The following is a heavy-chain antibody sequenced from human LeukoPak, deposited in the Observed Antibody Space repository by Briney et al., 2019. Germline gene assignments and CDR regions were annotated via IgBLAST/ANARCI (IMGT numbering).Heavy chain of an antibody. CDR1: GFTFNSYS. Sequence: GGSLRLSCAASGFTFNSYSMNWVRQAPGKGLEWVSYISSSSSTIYYADSVKGRFTIPRDNAKNSLYLQMNSLRAEDTAVYYCARDPQGITGTTYSPPLDYWGQGTLVTVSS. V-gene: IGHV3-48*01. CDR3: ARDPQGITGTTYSPPLDY. J-gene: IGHJ4*02. CDR2: ISSSSSTI. D-gene: IGHD1-7*01.